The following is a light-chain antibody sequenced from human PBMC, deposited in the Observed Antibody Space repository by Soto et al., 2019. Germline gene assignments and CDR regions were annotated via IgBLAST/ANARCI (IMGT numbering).Light chain of an antibody. J-gene: IGKJ5*01. CDR3: QQYDNWPIT. CDR2: GAS. V-gene: IGKV3-15*01. Sequence: EIVLTHSPGTLSLSPGEIATLSCRASQSVGSNLAWFQQKPGQAPRLFIYGASTRATAIPPRFSGSGSGTEFTRTISSLQSEDFAVYYCQQYDNWPITFGQGTRLEIK. CDR1: QSVGSN.